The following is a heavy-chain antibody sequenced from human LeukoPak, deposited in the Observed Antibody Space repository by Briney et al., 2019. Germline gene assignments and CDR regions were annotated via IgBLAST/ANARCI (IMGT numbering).Heavy chain of an antibody. D-gene: IGHD2-2*01. J-gene: IGHJ2*01. Sequence: SETLSLTCAVYGGSFSGYYWSWIRQPPGKGLEWIGEINHSGSTNYNPSLKSRVTISVDTSKNQFSLKLSSVTAADTAVYYCARKVRPRGLPLRYWYFDLWGRGTLVTVSS. CDR1: GGSFSGYY. V-gene: IGHV4-34*01. CDR2: INHSGST. CDR3: ARKVRPRGLPLRYWYFDL.